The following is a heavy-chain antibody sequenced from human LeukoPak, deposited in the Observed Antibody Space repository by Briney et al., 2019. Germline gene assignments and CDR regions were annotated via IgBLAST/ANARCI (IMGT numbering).Heavy chain of an antibody. CDR1: GYTFTSYG. CDR2: ISAYNGNT. D-gene: IGHD5-18*01. V-gene: IGHV1-18*01. CDR3: ARVQSGAYSYGYGYYNMDV. Sequence: ASVTVSCKASGYTFTSYGISWVRQAPGQGLEWMGWISAYNGNTNYAQKFQGRVTMTTDTSTSTAYMELRSLRSDDTAVYYCARVQSGAYSYGYGYYNMDVWGQGTTVTVSS. J-gene: IGHJ6*02.